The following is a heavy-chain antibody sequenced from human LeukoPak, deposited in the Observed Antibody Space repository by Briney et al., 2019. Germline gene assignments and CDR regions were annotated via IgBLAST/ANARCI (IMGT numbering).Heavy chain of an antibody. CDR3: ARGGRSSGWYVGY. J-gene: IGHJ4*02. V-gene: IGHV4-39*07. D-gene: IGHD6-19*01. CDR2: INHSGST. CDR1: GGSVSGGSYY. Sequence: NPSETLSLTCTVSGGSVSGGSYYWSWIRQPPGKGLEWIGEINHSGSTNYNPSLKSRVTISVDTSKNQFSLKLSSVTGADTAVYYCARGGRSSGWYVGYWGQGTLVTVSS.